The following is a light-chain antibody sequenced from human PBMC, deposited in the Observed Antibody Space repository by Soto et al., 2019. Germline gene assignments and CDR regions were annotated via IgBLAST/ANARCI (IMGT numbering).Light chain of an antibody. CDR2: DAS. CDR1: QSISSFY. V-gene: IGKV3-20*01. Sequence: EIVLTQSPGTLSLSPGERATLSCRASQSISSFYLAWYQQTPGQAPRLLIYDASSRAAGIPDRFSGGGSGTDFTLTISRLEPEDFGVYYCQQYSGSPRTFGQGTKVEIK. J-gene: IGKJ1*01. CDR3: QQYSGSPRT.